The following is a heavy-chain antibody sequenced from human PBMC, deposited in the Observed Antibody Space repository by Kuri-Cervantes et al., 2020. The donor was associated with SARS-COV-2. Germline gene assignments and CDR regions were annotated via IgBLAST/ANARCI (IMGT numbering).Heavy chain of an antibody. D-gene: IGHD6-13*01. CDR1: GFNFSTTD. Sequence: GESLKISCGASGFNFSTTDMHWVRQAPGKGLEWVTFISSDGKNKKCMTSGKGRFTISRDNAKNSLYLQMNSLRAEDTAVYYCASAADPGRSSWEYYYYYYGMDVWGQGTTVTVSS. J-gene: IGHJ6*02. CDR3: ASAADPGRSSWEYYYYYYGMDV. CDR2: ISSDGKNK. V-gene: IGHV3-30*03.